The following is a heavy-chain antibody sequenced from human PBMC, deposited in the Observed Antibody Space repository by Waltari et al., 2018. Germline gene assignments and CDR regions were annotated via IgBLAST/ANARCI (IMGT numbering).Heavy chain of an antibody. V-gene: IGHV4-31*03. CDR1: GGSISSGGYY. Sequence: QVQLQESGPGLVKPSQTLSLTCTVSGGSISSGGYYWSWIRQHPGKGLEWIGYIYYSGSTYYNPSLKSRVTISVDTSKNQFSLKLSSVTAADTAVYYCASASLVQQPELPERVISLFDYWGQGTLVTVSS. CDR3: ASASLVQQPELPERVISLFDY. CDR2: IYYSGST. J-gene: IGHJ4*02. D-gene: IGHD2-15*01.